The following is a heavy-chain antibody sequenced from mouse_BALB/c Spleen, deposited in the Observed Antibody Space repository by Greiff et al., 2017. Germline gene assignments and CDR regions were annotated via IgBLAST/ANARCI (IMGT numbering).Heavy chain of an antibody. CDR1: GFTFSDYY. V-gene: IGHV5-4*02. J-gene: IGHJ3*01. CDR2: ISDGGSYT. D-gene: IGHD2-4*01. CDR3: AREELRGSAWFAY. Sequence: EVMLVESGGGLVKPGGSLKLSCAASGFTFSDYYMYWVRQTPEKRLEWVATISDGGSYTYYPDSVKGRFTISRDNAKNNLYLQMSSLKSEDTAMYYCAREELRGSAWFAYWGQGTLVTVSA.